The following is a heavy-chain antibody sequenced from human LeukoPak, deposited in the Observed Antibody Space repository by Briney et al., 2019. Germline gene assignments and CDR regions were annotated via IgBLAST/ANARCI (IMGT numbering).Heavy chain of an antibody. CDR2: IYYSGST. Sequence: PSETLSLTCTVSGGSISSYYWSWIRQPPGKGLEWIGYIYYSGSTNYNPSLKSRVTISVDTSKNQFSLKLSSVTAADTAVSYCAGGSWLYDNSGYGYWGQGTLVTVSS. D-gene: IGHD3-22*01. J-gene: IGHJ4*02. CDR3: AGGSWLYDNSGYGY. CDR1: GGSISSYY. V-gene: IGHV4-59*01.